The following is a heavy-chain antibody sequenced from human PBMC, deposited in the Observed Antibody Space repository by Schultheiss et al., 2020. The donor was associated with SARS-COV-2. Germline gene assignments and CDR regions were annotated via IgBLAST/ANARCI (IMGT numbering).Heavy chain of an antibody. Sequence: GGSLRLSCAASGFTVSSNYMSWVRQAPGKGLEWVALISYDGSNKYYADSVKGRFTISRDNSKNTLFLQMNSLRTEDTAVYYCAKVAVRVVTAIYWYFDLWGRGTLVTVSS. CDR3: AKVAVRVVTAIYWYFDL. V-gene: IGHV3-30*18. D-gene: IGHD2-21*02. CDR2: ISYDGSNK. J-gene: IGHJ2*01. CDR1: GFTVSSNY.